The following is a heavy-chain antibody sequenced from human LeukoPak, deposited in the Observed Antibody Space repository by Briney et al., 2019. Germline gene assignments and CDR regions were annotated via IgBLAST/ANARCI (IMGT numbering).Heavy chain of an antibody. D-gene: IGHD3-3*01. CDR2: INHSGST. J-gene: IGHJ4*02. CDR3: ARGRGRIFGVVITNRGGFDY. Sequence: SETLSLTCTVSGGSISSYYWSWIRQPPGKGLEWIGEINHSGSTNYNPSLKSRVTISVDTSKNQFSLKLSSVTAADTAVYYCARGRGRIFGVVITNRGGFDYWGQGTLVTVSS. CDR1: GGSISSYY. V-gene: IGHV4-34*01.